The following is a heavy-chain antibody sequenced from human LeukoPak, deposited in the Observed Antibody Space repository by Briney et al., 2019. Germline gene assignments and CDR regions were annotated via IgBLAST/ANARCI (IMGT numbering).Heavy chain of an antibody. J-gene: IGHJ4*02. CDR2: INPNSGGT. D-gene: IGHD3-22*01. CDR1: GYTFTGYY. Sequence: ASAKVSCKASGYTFTGYYMHWVRQAPGQGLEWMGWINPNSGGTNYAQKFQGRVTMTRDTSISTAYMELSRLRSDDTAVYYCARGLPTYYYDSSGYSGYWGQGTLVTVSS. V-gene: IGHV1-2*02. CDR3: ARGLPTYYYDSSGYSGY.